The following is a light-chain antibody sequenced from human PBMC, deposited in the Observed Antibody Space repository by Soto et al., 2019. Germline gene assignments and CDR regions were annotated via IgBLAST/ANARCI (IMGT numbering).Light chain of an antibody. Sequence: EIVLTQSPGTLSLSPGERATLSCRASQSITSTFLAWNQQKPGQAPRLLIYGASSRATGIPDRFSGSGSERDFTLTISRLEPEDFAVYFCQQYGRSPLMYTFGQGTKLEIK. J-gene: IGKJ2*01. CDR1: QSITSTF. CDR3: QQYGRSPLMYT. CDR2: GAS. V-gene: IGKV3-20*01.